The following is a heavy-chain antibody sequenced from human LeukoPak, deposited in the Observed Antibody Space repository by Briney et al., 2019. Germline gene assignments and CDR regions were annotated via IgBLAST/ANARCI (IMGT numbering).Heavy chain of an antibody. CDR3: ARDAFLGITMPVNWFDP. D-gene: IGHD1-14*01. CDR2: ISTGGSA. CDR1: GGSISSYY. Sequence: PSETLSLTCSVSGGSISSYYWSWIRQPAGKALEWLGRISTGGSANYNPSLQSRVTMSIDTSKSQFSLNLNPVTAADTAVYYCARDAFLGITMPVNWFDPWGQGTLVTVSA. V-gene: IGHV4-4*07. J-gene: IGHJ5*02.